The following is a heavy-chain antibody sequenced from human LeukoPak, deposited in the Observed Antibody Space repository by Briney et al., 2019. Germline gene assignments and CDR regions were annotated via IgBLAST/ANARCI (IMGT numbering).Heavy chain of an antibody. CDR2: IDDSGTT. Sequence: PSETLSLTCAVYYGSFRGYQWGWSRQSPGKGMEWIGEIDDSGTTNYNPSLKSRLTLSVDTSKNQFSLQLNSVTAADMAVYYCARIYGDYIVYWGRGTLVTASS. J-gene: IGHJ4*02. CDR3: ARIYGDYIVY. V-gene: IGHV4-34*01. CDR1: YGSFRGYQ. D-gene: IGHD4-17*01.